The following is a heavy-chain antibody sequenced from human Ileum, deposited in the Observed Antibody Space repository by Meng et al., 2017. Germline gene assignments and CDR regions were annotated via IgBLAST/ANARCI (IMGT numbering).Heavy chain of an antibody. CDR3: VLMNKFTHPGED. J-gene: IGHJ4*02. CDR1: GFTFSSSS. D-gene: IGHD3-16*01. V-gene: IGHV3-21*01. Sequence: EVHMVESGGGLVKPGATLSLSCAVSGFTFSSSSMNWDRQAPGKGVEWVSFITGTSSYIYYADSVQGRFTIYSDNAKNSLYLQMSSLRAEEPAGYLCVLMNKFTHPGEDWGQGTLVTVSS. CDR2: ITGTSSYI.